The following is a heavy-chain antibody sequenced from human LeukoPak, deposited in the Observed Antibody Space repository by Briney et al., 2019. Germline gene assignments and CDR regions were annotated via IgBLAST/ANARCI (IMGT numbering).Heavy chain of an antibody. J-gene: IGHJ4*02. CDR1: GGSISSSGYY. CDR2: IYYSGST. CDR3: ARVEPIAAAIDY. D-gene: IGHD6-13*01. Sequence: SETLSLTCTVSGGSISSSGYYWSWIRQPPGKGLEWIGSIYYSGSTYYNPSLKSRVTISVDTSKNQFSLKLSSVTAADTAVYYCARVEPIAAAIDYWGQGTLVTVSS. V-gene: IGHV4-39*07.